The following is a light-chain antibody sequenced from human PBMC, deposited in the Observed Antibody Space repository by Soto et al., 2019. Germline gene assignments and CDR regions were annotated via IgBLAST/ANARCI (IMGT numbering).Light chain of an antibody. CDR2: EVT. Sequence: QSALTQPASVSGSPGQSITISCTGTSSDVGDYNYVSWYQLHPGKAPKLMIYEVTNRPSGVSDRFSGSKSGNTASLTISGLQAEDEDDYYCSSYTSTTIRYVFGTGTKATVL. J-gene: IGLJ1*01. CDR3: SSYTSTTIRYV. CDR1: SSDVGDYNY. V-gene: IGLV2-14*01.